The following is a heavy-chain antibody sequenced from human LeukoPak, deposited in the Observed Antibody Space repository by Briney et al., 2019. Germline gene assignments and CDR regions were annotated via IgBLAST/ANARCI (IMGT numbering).Heavy chain of an antibody. J-gene: IGHJ3*02. Sequence: ASVKVSCKASGYTFTGYYMHWVRQAPGQGLEWMGWINPNSGGTNYAQKFQGRVTMTRDTSISTAYMELSRLRSDDTAVYYCAREGMTTVTDGSAFDIWGQGTMVTVSS. D-gene: IGHD4-17*01. CDR2: INPNSGGT. CDR1: GYTFTGYY. V-gene: IGHV1-2*02. CDR3: AREGMTTVTDGSAFDI.